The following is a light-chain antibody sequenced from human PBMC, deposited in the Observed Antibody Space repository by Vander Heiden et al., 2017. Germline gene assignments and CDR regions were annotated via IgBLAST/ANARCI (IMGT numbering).Light chain of an antibody. CDR1: QGISSY. V-gene: IGKV1-8*01. CDR3: QQYYNYPRT. Sequence: AIRMTQSPSSISESTGDRVTITCRASQGISSYLAWYQQKPGKAPKLMIDVASTLQSGVPSRFSGSGSGTDFTLTIGFLQSEDFASYYCQQYYNYPRTFGLGTKVEIK. CDR2: VAS. J-gene: IGKJ1*01.